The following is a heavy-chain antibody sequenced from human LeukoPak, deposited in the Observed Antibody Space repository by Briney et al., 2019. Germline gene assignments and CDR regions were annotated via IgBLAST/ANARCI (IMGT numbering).Heavy chain of an antibody. Sequence: SETLSLTCAVYGGSFSGYYWSWIRQPPGKGLEWIGEINHSGSTNYNPSLKSRVTISVDTSKNQFSLKLGSVTAADTAVYYCARGARGRGIVVVPAAIGHWFDPWGQGTLVTVSS. J-gene: IGHJ5*02. CDR1: GGSFSGYY. CDR2: INHSGST. D-gene: IGHD2-2*01. CDR3: ARGARGRGIVVVPAAIGHWFDP. V-gene: IGHV4-34*01.